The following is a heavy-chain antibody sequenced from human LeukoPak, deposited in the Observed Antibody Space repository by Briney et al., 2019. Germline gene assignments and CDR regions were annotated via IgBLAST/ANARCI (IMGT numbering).Heavy chain of an antibody. Sequence: GGSLRLSCTASGFTFSRYSMNWVRPAPGKGLEWVSPISDSSSYIYYVDSVKGRFTISRDNAKNSLYLQMNSLRADDAAVYYCAREPTSMGSDYWGQGTLVTVST. D-gene: IGHD5-18*01. J-gene: IGHJ4*02. CDR2: ISDSSSYI. CDR3: AREPTSMGSDY. CDR1: GFTFSRYS. V-gene: IGHV3-21*01.